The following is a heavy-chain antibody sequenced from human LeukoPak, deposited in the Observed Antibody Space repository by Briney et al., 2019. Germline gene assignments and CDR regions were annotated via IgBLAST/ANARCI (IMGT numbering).Heavy chain of an antibody. CDR2: IIPIFGTA. J-gene: IGHJ4*02. CDR3: ARNARMTTVTTYPDY. D-gene: IGHD4-17*01. Sequence: ASVKVSCKASGGTFSSYAISWVRQAPGQGLEWMGGIIPIFGTANYAQKFQGRVTITADESTSTAYMELSSLRSEDTAVYYCARNARMTTVTTYPDYWGQGTLVTISS. CDR1: GGTFSSYA. V-gene: IGHV1-69*13.